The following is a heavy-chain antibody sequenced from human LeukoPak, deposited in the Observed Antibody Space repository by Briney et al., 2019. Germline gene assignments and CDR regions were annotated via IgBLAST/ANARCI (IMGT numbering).Heavy chain of an antibody. CDR1: GFIFSTYG. Sequence: GRSLRLSCAASGFIFSTYGMHWVRQAPGKGLECVVVIWYDGSNKYYADSVKGRFTISRDNSKNTLYLQMNSLRAEDTAVYYCAKGVPVAGTYFQHCGQGTLVTVSS. CDR2: IWYDGSNK. D-gene: IGHD6-19*01. V-gene: IGHV3-33*06. J-gene: IGHJ1*01. CDR3: AKGVPVAGTYFQH.